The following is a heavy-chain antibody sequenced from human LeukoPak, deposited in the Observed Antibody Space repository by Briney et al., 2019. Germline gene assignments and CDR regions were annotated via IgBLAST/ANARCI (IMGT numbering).Heavy chain of an antibody. V-gene: IGHV3-33*06. CDR2: IWYDGSNK. Sequence: AGGSLRLSCAASGFTFSSYGMHWVRQAPGKGLQWVAVIWYDGSNKYYADSVKGRFTISRDNSKNTLYLQMNSLRADDTAVYYCAKVGAGYCSSTSCRRSYFVYWGQGTLVTVSS. D-gene: IGHD2-2*01. CDR1: GFTFSSYG. J-gene: IGHJ4*02. CDR3: AKVGAGYCSSTSCRRSYFVY.